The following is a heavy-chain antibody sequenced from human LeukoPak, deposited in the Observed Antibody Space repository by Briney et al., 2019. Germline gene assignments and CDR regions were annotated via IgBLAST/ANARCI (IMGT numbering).Heavy chain of an antibody. Sequence: GGSLRLSCAASGFTFSSYSMNWVRQAPGKGLEWVSSISSSSSYIYYADSAKGRFTISRDNAKNSLYLQMNSLRAEDTAVYYCARGWYSYVFDYWGQGTLVTVSS. CDR2: ISSSSSYI. V-gene: IGHV3-21*01. D-gene: IGHD5-18*01. J-gene: IGHJ4*02. CDR3: ARGWYSYVFDY. CDR1: GFTFSSYS.